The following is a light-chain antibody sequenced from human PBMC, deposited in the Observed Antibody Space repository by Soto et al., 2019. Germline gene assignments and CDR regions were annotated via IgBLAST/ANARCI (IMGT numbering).Light chain of an antibody. Sequence: EIVLTQPPGTLALSPGERATLSCRASQSVSNSYLAWYQQKLGQATRLLIDGASTRAPGIPDRFSGSGSGTDFTLTISRLEPKDFALYYCQQYGSSTRTFGQGTKVEIK. J-gene: IGKJ1*01. CDR1: QSVSNSY. CDR3: QQYGSSTRT. V-gene: IGKV3-20*01. CDR2: GAS.